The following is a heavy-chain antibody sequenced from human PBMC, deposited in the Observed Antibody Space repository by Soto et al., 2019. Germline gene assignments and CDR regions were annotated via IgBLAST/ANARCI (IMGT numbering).Heavy chain of an antibody. J-gene: IGHJ4*02. D-gene: IGHD1-1*01. CDR2: ISGSGRNI. CDR3: ARGELDRTIDF. V-gene: IGHV3-48*02. Sequence: GGSLRLSCAATVFTFSSRSMNWVRQAPGKGLEWVSYISGSGRNIYNTDSVRGRFTISRDNAKNSLYLQMDSLRDEDTAVYYCARGELDRTIDFWGQGTLVTVSS. CDR1: VFTFSSRS.